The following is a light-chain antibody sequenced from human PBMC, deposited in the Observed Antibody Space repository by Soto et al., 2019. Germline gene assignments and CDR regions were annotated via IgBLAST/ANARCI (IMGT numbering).Light chain of an antibody. CDR2: GNI. CDR3: QSYDSSLSGVV. CDR1: SSNIGAGYE. Sequence: QSVLTQPPSVSGAPGQRVTISCTGNSSNIGAGYEVHWYQQVPGTAPRLLIYGNIYRPSGVPDRFSGSKSGTSVSLAITGLQPEDEADYHCQSYDSSLSGVVFGGGTKLTVL. J-gene: IGLJ3*02. V-gene: IGLV1-40*01.